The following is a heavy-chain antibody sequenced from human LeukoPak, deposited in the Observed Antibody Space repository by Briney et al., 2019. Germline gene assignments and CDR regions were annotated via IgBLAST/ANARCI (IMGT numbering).Heavy chain of an antibody. V-gene: IGHV4-59*01. CDR1: GGSISSYY. J-gene: IGHJ4*02. CDR3: ARRYSSWSSLHY. CDR2: IYYSGST. Sequence: SETLSLTCTVSGGSISSYYWSWIRQPPGKGLECIGYIYYSGSTNYNPSLKSRVTISVDTSKNQFSLKLSSVTAADTAVYYCARRYSSWSSLHYWGQGTLVTVSS. D-gene: IGHD6-13*01.